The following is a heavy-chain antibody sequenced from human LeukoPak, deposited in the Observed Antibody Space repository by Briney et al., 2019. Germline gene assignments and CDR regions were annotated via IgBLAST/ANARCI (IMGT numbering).Heavy chain of an antibody. Sequence: SSETLSLTCTVSGGSISTYYWSWIRQPPGKGLEWIGYIYYSGSTYYNPSLKSRVTISVDTSKNQFSLKLSSVTAADTAVYYCARDPLYCSGGSCYPGGSDYWGQGTLVTVSS. D-gene: IGHD2-15*01. CDR3: ARDPLYCSGGSCYPGGSDY. CDR1: GGSISTYY. J-gene: IGHJ4*02. CDR2: IYYSGST. V-gene: IGHV4-59*12.